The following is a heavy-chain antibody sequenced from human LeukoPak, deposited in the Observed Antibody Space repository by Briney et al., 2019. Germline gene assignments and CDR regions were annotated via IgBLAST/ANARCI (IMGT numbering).Heavy chain of an antibody. CDR3: ARDLGYGYYFYYYLDV. V-gene: IGHV4-4*07. CDR1: GGSISSYY. CDR2: IHASGNT. Sequence: PSETLSLTCTVSGGSISSYYWTWIRPPAGKGLEYLGRIHASGNTYYNPSLNSRVAISIDTSKNQFSLKVSSVAAADTAVYYCARDLGYGYYFYYYLDVWGKGTTVTVSS. J-gene: IGHJ6*03. D-gene: IGHD5-18*01.